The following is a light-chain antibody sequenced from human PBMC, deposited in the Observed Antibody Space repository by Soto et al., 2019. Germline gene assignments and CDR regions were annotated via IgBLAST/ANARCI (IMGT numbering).Light chain of an antibody. CDR2: DGS. Sequence: QSALTQPASVSGSPGQSITISCTGTSSDVGNFNRVSWYQHHPNKAPKLMIYDGSERPSGISDRFSASKSGNTASLTISGLQAEDEADYYCCSYAGGSAYYVFGGSAHYVFGSGTKVTVL. CDR1: SSDVGNFNR. J-gene: IGLJ1*01. CDR3: CSYAGGSAYYVFGGSAHYV. V-gene: IGLV2-23*01.